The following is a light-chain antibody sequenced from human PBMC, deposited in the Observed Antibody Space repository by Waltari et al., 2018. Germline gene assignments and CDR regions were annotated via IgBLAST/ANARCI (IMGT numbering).Light chain of an antibody. V-gene: IGLV2-23*02. J-gene: IGLJ1*01. Sequence: QSALTQPASVSGSPGQSITISCTGTSSHMGRYNRVSWYQQHPGKAPNLIIYEVNRRPSGVSDRFSASKSVNTASLTISGLQADDEADYYCCSYAGDSTYVFGTGAKVTVL. CDR2: EVN. CDR1: SSHMGRYNR. CDR3: CSYAGDSTYV.